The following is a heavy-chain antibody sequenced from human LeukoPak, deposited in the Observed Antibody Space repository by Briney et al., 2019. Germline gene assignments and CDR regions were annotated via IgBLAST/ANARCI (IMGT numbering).Heavy chain of an antibody. J-gene: IGHJ4*02. Sequence: PGVSLRLSCAASGFTVSSNYMTWVRQAPGQGLEWVSVIYSGGSTYYADSVKGRFTISRDNSKNTLYLQMNSLRAEDTAVYYCARVDYGDYGFDYWGQGTLVTVSS. CDR2: IYSGGST. D-gene: IGHD4-17*01. CDR3: ARVDYGDYGFDY. CDR1: GFTVSSNY. V-gene: IGHV3-66*01.